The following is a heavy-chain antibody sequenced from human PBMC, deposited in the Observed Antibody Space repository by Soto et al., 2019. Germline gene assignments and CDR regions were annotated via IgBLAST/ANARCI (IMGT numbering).Heavy chain of an antibody. D-gene: IGHD3-3*01. CDR2: VYYSGST. CDR3: ARDREGTAARDYDFWSGRSWYFDL. V-gene: IGHV4-31*03. J-gene: IGHJ2*01. CDR1: GGSISSGGYY. Sequence: QVQLQESGPGLVKPSQTLSLTCTVSGGSISSGGYYWSWIRQHPGKGLEWIGDVYYSGSTYYNPSLKSRVTISVDTSKNQFSLKLSSVTAADTAVYYCARDREGTAARDYDFWSGRSWYFDLWGRGTLVTVSS.